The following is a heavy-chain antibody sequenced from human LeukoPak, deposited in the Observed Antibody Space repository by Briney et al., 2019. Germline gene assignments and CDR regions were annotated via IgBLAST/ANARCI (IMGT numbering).Heavy chain of an antibody. CDR3: AKDTDSSGWYFRRKYYFDY. Sequence: PGGSLRLSCAASGFTVSSNYMSWVRQAPGKGLEWVSAISGSGGSTYYADSVKGRFAISRDNSKNTLYLQMNSLRAEDTAVYYCAKDTDSSGWYFRRKYYFDYWGQGTLVTVSS. D-gene: IGHD6-19*01. J-gene: IGHJ4*02. CDR2: ISGSGGST. CDR1: GFTVSSNY. V-gene: IGHV3-23*01.